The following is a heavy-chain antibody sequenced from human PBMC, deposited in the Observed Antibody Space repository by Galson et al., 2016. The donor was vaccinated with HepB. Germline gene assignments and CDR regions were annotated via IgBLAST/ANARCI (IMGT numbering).Heavy chain of an antibody. V-gene: IGHV3-53*01. J-gene: IGHJ5*02. CDR3: GRDVGP. D-gene: IGHD1-26*01. Sequence: SLRLSCADSGFTVSNNYMSWVRQAPGKGLEWVPLIYSGGTTSYASSVRGRFTISRDNSKNTLYLQMNSLRAEDTAVYYCGRDVGPWGQGTLVTVSS. CDR2: IYSGGTT. CDR1: GFTVSNNY.